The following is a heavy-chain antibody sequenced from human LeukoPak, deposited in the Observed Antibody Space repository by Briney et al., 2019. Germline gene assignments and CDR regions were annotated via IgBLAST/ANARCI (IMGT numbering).Heavy chain of an antibody. V-gene: IGHV3-23*01. CDR2: ISGSGADT. D-gene: IGHD5-12*01. J-gene: IGHJ4*02. CDR3: AKEASGYGDY. Sequence: GGSLRLSCAASGFTFSSNAMSWVRQAPGKGLECVSSISGSGADTYYADSVTGRFTISRDNSKNTLYLQMNSLRAEDTAVYYCAKEASGYGDYWGQGTLVTVSS. CDR1: GFTFSSNA.